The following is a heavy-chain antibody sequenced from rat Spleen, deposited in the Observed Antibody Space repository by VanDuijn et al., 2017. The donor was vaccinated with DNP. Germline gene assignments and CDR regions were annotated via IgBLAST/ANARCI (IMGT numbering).Heavy chain of an antibody. J-gene: IGHJ2*01. V-gene: IGHV4-2*01. D-gene: IGHD1-11*01. CDR2: INKDSTTI. Sequence: EVQLVESGGGPVQPGRSLKLSCVASGFNFNDYWMGWVRQAPGQGLEWIGQINKDSTTISFSPSLKDKFTISRSNAQNTLFLQMSKLGSADTAIYYCARGPNYGDYADYFDSWGQGVMVTVSS. CDR1: GFNFNDYW. CDR3: ARGPNYGDYADYFDS.